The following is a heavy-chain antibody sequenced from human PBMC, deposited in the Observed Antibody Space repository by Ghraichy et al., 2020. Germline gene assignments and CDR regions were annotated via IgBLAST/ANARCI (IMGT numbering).Heavy chain of an antibody. CDR1: GDSLNNYY. D-gene: IGHD2-2*01. CDR2: IYHNGRT. J-gene: IGHJ5*02. V-gene: IGHV4-59*01. Sequence: SETLSLTCTVSGDSLNNYYWSWIRQAPGKGLEWVGSIYHNGRTKYNPSLKSRVTMSVDTSKNQFSLSLTSVTAADTAVFYCARDQEWRASSSGFDPGGQVTLVSVSP. CDR3: ARDQEWRASSSGFDP.